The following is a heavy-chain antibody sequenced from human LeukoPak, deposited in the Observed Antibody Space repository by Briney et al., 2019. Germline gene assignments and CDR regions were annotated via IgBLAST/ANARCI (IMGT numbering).Heavy chain of an antibody. J-gene: IGHJ4*02. CDR1: GYTFTGYY. D-gene: IGHD2-15*01. Sequence: GASVKVSCKPSGYTFTGYYMRWVRQAPGHGLEWMGWINPNSGGTNYAQKFQGWVTMTRDTSISTAYMELSRLRSDDTAVYYCARDICSGGSCYYFDYWGQGTLVTVSS. CDR2: INPNSGGT. CDR3: ARDICSGGSCYYFDY. V-gene: IGHV1-2*04.